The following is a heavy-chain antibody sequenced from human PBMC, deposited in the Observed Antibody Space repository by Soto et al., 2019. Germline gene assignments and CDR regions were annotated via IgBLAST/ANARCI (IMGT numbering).Heavy chain of an antibody. CDR3: ARAYYDSSGYPSYYYYGMDV. J-gene: IGHJ6*02. CDR1: GFTFSSYW. CDR2: INIDGSST. D-gene: IGHD3-22*01. Sequence: GGSLRLSCAASGFTFSSYWMHWVRQAPGKGLVWVSRINIDGSSTSYADSVKGRFTISRDNAKNTLYLQMNSLRAEDTAVYYCARAYYDSSGYPSYYYYGMDVWGQGTTVTVSS. V-gene: IGHV3-74*01.